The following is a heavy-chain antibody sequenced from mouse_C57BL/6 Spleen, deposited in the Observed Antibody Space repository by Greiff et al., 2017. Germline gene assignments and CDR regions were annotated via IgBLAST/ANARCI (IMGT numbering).Heavy chain of an antibody. Sequence: EVQLQESGPELVKPGASVKISCKASGYSFTGYYMHWVKQSHGNILDWIGYIYPYNGVSSYNQKFKGKATLTVDKSSSTAYMELRSLTSEDTAVYYCARRGITTVVEDFGVWGTGTTVTVSS. J-gene: IGHJ1*03. D-gene: IGHD1-1*01. CDR2: IYPYNGVS. CDR3: ARRGITTVVEDFGV. CDR1: GYSFTGYY. V-gene: IGHV1-31*01.